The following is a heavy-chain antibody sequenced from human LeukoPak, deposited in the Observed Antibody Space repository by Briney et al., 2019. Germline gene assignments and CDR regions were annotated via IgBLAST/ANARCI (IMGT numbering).Heavy chain of an antibody. D-gene: IGHD5-24*01. V-gene: IGHV4-38-2*02. CDR3: ARMRWLQLGYFDY. Sequence: SETLSLTCTVSGYSISSGYYWGWIRQPPGKGLEWIGSIYHSGSTYYNPSLKSRVTISVDTSKNQFSLNLSSVTAADTAVYYCARMRWLQLGYFDYWGQGTLVTVSS. CDR2: IYHSGST. J-gene: IGHJ4*02. CDR1: GYSISSGYY.